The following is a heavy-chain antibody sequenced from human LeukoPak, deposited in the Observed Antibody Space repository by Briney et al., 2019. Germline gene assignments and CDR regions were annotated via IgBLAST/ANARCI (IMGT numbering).Heavy chain of an antibody. CDR3: ARGLRYDYVWGSYRYSPYGMDV. CDR2: IYYSGST. Sequence: PSETLSLTCTVSGVSISSYYWSWIRQPPGKGLEWIGYIYYSGSTNYNPSLKSRVTISVDTSKNQFSLKLSSVTAADTAVYYCARGLRYDYVWGSYRYSPYGMDVWGQGTTVTVSS. J-gene: IGHJ6*02. D-gene: IGHD3-16*02. V-gene: IGHV4-59*01. CDR1: GVSISSYY.